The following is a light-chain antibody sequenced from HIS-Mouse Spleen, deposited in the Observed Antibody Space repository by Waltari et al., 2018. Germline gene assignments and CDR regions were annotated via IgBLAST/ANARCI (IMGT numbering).Light chain of an antibody. V-gene: IGKV3-15*01. CDR2: GAS. CDR3: QQYNNWLTWT. CDR1: QSVSSN. J-gene: IGKJ1*01. Sequence: EIVMTQSPATLSVSPGERATLSCRASQSVSSNLAWYQQKPGQAPRLLIYGASTRATGIQARFSGSGSGTEFTLTISSLQSEDFAVYYCQQYNNWLTWTFGQGTKVEIK.